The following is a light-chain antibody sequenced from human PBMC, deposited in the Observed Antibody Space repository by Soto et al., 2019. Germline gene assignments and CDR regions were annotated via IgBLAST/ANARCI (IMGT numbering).Light chain of an antibody. CDR3: QQYDSYSWT. V-gene: IGKV1-5*01. Sequence: DIQVTQSPSTLSASVGDRVTITCRASQGISTWLAWYQQKPGKAPKLLIYDASNLETGVPSRFSGSGSGTEFTLTISSLQPDDFATYHCQQYDSYSWTFGQWTKVEIK. J-gene: IGKJ1*01. CDR1: QGISTW. CDR2: DAS.